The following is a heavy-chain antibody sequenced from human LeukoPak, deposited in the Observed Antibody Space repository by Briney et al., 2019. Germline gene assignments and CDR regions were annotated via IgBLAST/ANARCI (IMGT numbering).Heavy chain of an antibody. J-gene: IGHJ6*02. CDR3: AKWLTGDYYYYYGMDV. CDR1: GGTFSSYA. V-gene: IGHV1-69*04. CDR2: IIPILGIA. Sequence: ASVKVSCKASGGTFSSYAISWVRQAPGQGLEWMGRIIPILGIANYAQKFQGRVTITADKSTSTAYMELSGLRSEDTAVYYCAKWLTGDYYYYYGMDVWGQGTTVTVSS. D-gene: IGHD6-19*01.